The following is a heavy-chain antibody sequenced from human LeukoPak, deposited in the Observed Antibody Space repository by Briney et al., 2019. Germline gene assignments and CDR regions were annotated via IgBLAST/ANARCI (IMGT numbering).Heavy chain of an antibody. V-gene: IGHV1-2*06. CDR2: INPNSGGT. J-gene: IGHJ4*02. CDR3: ARAAVELLWVGETLGY. D-gene: IGHD3-10*01. CDR1: GYTFTGYY. Sequence: GASVKVSCKASGYTFTGYYMHWVRQAPGQGLEWMGRINPNSGGTNYAQKFQGRVTMTRDTSISTAYMELSRLRSDDTAVYYCARAAVELLWVGETLGYWGQGTLVTVSS.